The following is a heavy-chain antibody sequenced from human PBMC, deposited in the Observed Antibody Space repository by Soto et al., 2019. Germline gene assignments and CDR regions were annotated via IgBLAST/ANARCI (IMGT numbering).Heavy chain of an antibody. CDR2: IIPIFGTA. CDR3: ARDPQPYYYDSSGSYYYYGMDV. D-gene: IGHD3-22*01. J-gene: IGHJ6*02. CDR1: GGTFSSYA. Sequence: QVQLVQSGAEVKKPGSSVKVSCKASGGTFSSYAISWVRQAPGQGPEWMGGIIPIFGTANYAQKFQGRVTITADESTSTAYMELSSLRSEDTAVYYCARDPQPYYYDSSGSYYYYGMDVWGQGTTVTVSS. V-gene: IGHV1-69*01.